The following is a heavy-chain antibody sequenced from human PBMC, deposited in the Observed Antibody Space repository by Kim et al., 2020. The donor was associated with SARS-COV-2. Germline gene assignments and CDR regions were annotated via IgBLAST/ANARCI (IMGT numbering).Heavy chain of an antibody. CDR3: ARDWGIQLWLLNWYFDL. Sequence: GSLRLSCAASGFTFSSYGMHWVRQAPGKGLEWVAVIWYDGSNKYYADSVKGRFTISRDNSKNTLYLQMNSLRAEDTAVYYCARDWGIQLWLLNWYFDLWGRGTLVTVSS. D-gene: IGHD5-18*01. CDR1: GFTFSSYG. CDR2: IWYDGSNK. V-gene: IGHV3-33*01. J-gene: IGHJ2*01.